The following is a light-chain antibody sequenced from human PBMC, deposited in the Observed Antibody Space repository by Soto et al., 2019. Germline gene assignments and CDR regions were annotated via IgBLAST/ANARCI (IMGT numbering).Light chain of an antibody. J-gene: IGKJ4*01. CDR1: QSVSSY. Sequence: EIVLTQSPATLSLSPGERATLSCRASQSVSSYLAWYQQKPGQAPRLLIYEASNRATGIPARFSGSGSGTDFILTISILDPEDFVDYCWQHCGSWPFTFGGGTKVEIK. CDR3: QHCGSWPFT. CDR2: EAS. V-gene: IGKV3-11*01.